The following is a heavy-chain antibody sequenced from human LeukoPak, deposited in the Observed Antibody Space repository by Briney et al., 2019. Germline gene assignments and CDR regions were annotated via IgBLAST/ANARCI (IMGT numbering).Heavy chain of an antibody. D-gene: IGHD4-17*01. CDR1: GGSISTRNW. CDR2: IFHSGST. V-gene: IGHV4-4*02. J-gene: IGHJ4*02. Sequence: SETLSLTCAVSGGSISTRNWWSWVRQPPGKGLEWIGEIFHSGSTTYNTALKSRVTISLDKSKNEFSLKLTSVTAADTAVYYCARDNDADYAYFDSWGQGILVSVSS. CDR3: ARDNDADYAYFDS.